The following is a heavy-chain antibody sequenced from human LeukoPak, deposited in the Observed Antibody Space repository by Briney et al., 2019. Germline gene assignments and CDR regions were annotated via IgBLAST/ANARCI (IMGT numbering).Heavy chain of an antibody. CDR3: TTDPFGYSSGWPFDY. CDR1: GFTFSNAW. Sequence: GGSLRLSCAASGFTFSNAWISWVRQAPGKGREWVGRIKSKTDGGTTDYASPVKGRFTISRDASKNTLYLQMNSLKTEDTAVYYCTTDPFGYSSGWPFDYWGQGTLVTVSS. CDR2: IKSKTDGGTT. J-gene: IGHJ4*02. V-gene: IGHV3-15*01. D-gene: IGHD6-19*01.